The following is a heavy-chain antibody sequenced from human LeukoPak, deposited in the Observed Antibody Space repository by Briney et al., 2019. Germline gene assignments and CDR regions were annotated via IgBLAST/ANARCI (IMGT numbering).Heavy chain of an antibody. CDR3: ARFSWELITSDI. CDR1: GYTFTGYY. Sequence: ASVKVSCKASGYTFTGYYMHWVRQAPGQGLEWMGWINPNSGGTNYAQKFQGRVTMTRDTSISTAYMELSRLRSDDTAVYYCARFSWELITSDIWGQGTMVTVSS. J-gene: IGHJ3*02. CDR2: INPNSGGT. D-gene: IGHD1-26*01. V-gene: IGHV1-2*02.